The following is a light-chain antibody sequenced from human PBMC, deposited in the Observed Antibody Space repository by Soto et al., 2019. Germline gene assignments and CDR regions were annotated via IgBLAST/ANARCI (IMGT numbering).Light chain of an antibody. CDR2: GAS. CDR3: QQYGSSPPRT. J-gene: IGKJ1*01. CDR1: QSVSNDF. Sequence: EIVLTQPPGILSLSPGERATLSCRASQSVSNDFLAWYQQKPGQAPRLLIYGASTRATDVPDRFSGSGSGADFTLSTSRLEPEDFAVYYCQQYGSSPPRTFGQGTKVDIK. V-gene: IGKV3-20*01.